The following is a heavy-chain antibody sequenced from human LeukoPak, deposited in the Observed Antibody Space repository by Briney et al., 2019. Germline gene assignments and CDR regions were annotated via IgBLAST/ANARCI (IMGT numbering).Heavy chain of an antibody. CDR3: ATLGPLGYISSWYYFDY. D-gene: IGHD6-13*01. CDR1: GYTFTSYY. J-gene: IGHJ4*02. V-gene: IGHV1-46*01. CDR2: INPSGGGT. Sequence: ASVKVSCKASGYTFTSYYMHWVRQAPGQGLEWMGIINPSGGGTSYAQKFRGRVTMTRDTSTSTVYMGLSSLRSEDTAVYYCATLGPLGYISSWYYFDYWGQGTLVTVSS.